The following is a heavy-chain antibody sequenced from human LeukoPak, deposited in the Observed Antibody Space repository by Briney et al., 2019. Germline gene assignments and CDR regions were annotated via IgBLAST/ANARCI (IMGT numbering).Heavy chain of an antibody. CDR3: AKVFTGHSSSDSAVDY. J-gene: IGHJ4*02. V-gene: IGHV3-23*01. D-gene: IGHD6-13*01. CDR1: GFTFSSYA. CDR2: ISGSGGST. Sequence: GGSLRLSCAASGFTFSSYAMSWVRQAPGKGLEWVSAISGSGGSTYYADSVKGRFTISRDNSKNTLYLQMNSLRAEDTAVYYCAKVFTGHSSSDSAVDYWGQGTLVTVSS.